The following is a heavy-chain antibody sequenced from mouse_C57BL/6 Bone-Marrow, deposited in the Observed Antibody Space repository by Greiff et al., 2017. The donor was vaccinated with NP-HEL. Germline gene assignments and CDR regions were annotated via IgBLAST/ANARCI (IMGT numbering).Heavy chain of an antibody. CDR3: SMVTKMMDY. D-gene: IGHD2-1*01. V-gene: IGHV10-1*01. Sequence: EVQLVESGGGLVQPKGSLKLSCAASGFNFKTYAMNWVSQAPGKGLEWVARIRSKSNNYETYHADSVKDSITISRDDPDSTLYLQMNNLKTEDTAMYYCSMVTKMMDYWGQGTSVTVSS. J-gene: IGHJ4*01. CDR2: IRSKSNNYET. CDR1: GFNFKTYA.